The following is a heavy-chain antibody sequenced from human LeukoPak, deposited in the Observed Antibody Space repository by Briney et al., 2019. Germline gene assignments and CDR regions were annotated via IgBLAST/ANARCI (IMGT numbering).Heavy chain of an antibody. CDR1: GFSFSDYW. CDR3: AREVTASSFDI. J-gene: IGHJ3*02. V-gene: IGHV3-7*01. D-gene: IGHD2-21*02. CDR2: INQEGSRN. Sequence: PGGSLRLSCAASGFSFSDYWMSWVRQAPGRGLEWVGHINQEGSRNSSVDSVKGRFTISRDNARNSLYLQMNSLGAEDTALYYCAREVTASSFDILGQGTMVTVSS.